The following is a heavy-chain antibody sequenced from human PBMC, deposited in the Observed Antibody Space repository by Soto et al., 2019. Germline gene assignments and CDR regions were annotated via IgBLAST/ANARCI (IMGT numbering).Heavy chain of an antibody. CDR2: IRSNADGGTA. CDR1: GFTFSNAW. Sequence: EVQLVESGGGLVKPGGSLRLSCAASGFTFSNAWMNWVRQAPGKGLEWVGRIRSNADGGTADYAAPGKGRFTFSRDDSQNTLFLEMNSLKTEDTTVYFCTTSISGLVTGHWGQGTLVTVSS. D-gene: IGHD3-3*01. J-gene: IGHJ4*02. V-gene: IGHV3-15*07. CDR3: TTSISGLVTGH.